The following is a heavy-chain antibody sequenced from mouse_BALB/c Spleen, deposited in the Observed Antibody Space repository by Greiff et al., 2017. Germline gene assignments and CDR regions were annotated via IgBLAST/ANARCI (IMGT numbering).Heavy chain of an antibody. D-gene: IGHD2-14*01. V-gene: IGHV5-6-4*01. Sequence: EVMLVESGGGLVKPGGSLKLSCAASGFTFSSYTMSWVRQTPEKRLEWVATISSGGSYTYYPDSVKGRFTISRDNAKNTLYLQMSSLKSEDTAMYYCTRDLVRSRGVPYWGQGTSLTVSS. CDR1: GFTFSSYT. J-gene: IGHJ2*02. CDR2: ISSGGSYT. CDR3: TRDLVRSRGVPY.